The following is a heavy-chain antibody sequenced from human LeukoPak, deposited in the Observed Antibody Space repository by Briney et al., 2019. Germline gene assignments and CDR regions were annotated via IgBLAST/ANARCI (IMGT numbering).Heavy chain of an antibody. CDR1: GFTFSDYY. D-gene: IGHD5-18*01. CDR2: ISSSGSTI. CDR3: ARESWRYSPIDY. J-gene: IGHJ4*02. Sequence: GGSLRLSCAASGFTFSDYYMSWIRQAPGKGLEWVSYISSSGSTIYYADPVKGRFTISRDNAKNSLYLQMNSLRAEDTAVYYCARESWRYSPIDYWGQGTLVTVSS. V-gene: IGHV3-11*01.